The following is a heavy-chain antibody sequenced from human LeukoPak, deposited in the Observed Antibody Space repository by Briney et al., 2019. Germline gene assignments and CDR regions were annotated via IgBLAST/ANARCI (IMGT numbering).Heavy chain of an antibody. CDR2: INYRGNT. CDR3: ARHYRGVYYHDF. J-gene: IGHJ4*02. CDR1: SDSINTYY. D-gene: IGHD3-10*01. V-gene: IGHV4-59*08. Sequence: SETLSLTCTVSSDSINTYYWSWIRQSPGKGLEWIGYINYRGNTNYNPSLKSRVTMSVDTSKSKFSLTLTSVTAADTAMYYCARHYRGVYYHDFWGQGPLVLVSS.